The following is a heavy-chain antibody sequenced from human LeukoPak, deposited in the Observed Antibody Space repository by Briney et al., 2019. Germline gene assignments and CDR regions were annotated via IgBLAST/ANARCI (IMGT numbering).Heavy chain of an antibody. CDR2: IIPIFGTG. CDR1: GYTFSSYG. J-gene: IGHJ4*02. V-gene: IGHV1-69*13. CDR3: ARGLGDSSGYYFSDN. D-gene: IGHD3-22*01. Sequence: GASVKVSCKASGYTFSSYGISWVRQAPGQGLEWMGGIIPIFGTGNYAQKFQGRVTITADEFTSTAYMELSSLTSEDTAVYYCARGLGDSSGYYFSDNWGQGTLVTVSS.